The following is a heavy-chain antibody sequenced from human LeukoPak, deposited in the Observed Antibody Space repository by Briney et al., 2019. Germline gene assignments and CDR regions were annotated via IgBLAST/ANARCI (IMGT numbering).Heavy chain of an antibody. Sequence: PSETLSLTCTVSGGSISSSSYYWGWIRQPPGKGLEWIGSIYYSGSTYYNPPLKSRVTISVDTSKNQFSLKLSSVTAADTAVYYCARLTTVPFDYWGQGTLVTVSS. CDR3: ARLTTVPFDY. J-gene: IGHJ4*02. CDR2: IYYSGST. CDR1: GGSISSSSYY. D-gene: IGHD3-10*01. V-gene: IGHV4-39*01.